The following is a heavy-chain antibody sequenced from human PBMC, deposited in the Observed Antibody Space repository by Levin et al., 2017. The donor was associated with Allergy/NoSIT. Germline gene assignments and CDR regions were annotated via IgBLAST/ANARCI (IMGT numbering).Heavy chain of an antibody. CDR3: ARNRIIVSGGNDYYYGMDG. Sequence: SQTLSLPCSVSGGSVRSGTFYWSWIRRPPGKGLEWIGYINYRGVTKYNPSLKSRVTISVDTSKNEFSLKVTSVTAADTAVYYCARNRIIVSGGNDYYYGMDGWGQGATVTVSS. V-gene: IGHV4-61*01. CDR1: GGSVRSGTFY. J-gene: IGHJ6*02. CDR2: INYRGVT. D-gene: IGHD5/OR15-5a*01.